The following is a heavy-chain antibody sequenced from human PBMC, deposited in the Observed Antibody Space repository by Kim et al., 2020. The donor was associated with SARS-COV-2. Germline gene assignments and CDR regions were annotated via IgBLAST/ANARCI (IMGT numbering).Heavy chain of an antibody. CDR3: ASSKAVAGMAPFDY. J-gene: IGHJ4*02. V-gene: IGHV1-18*01. CDR2: ISAYNGNT. Sequence: ASVKVSCKASGYTFTSYGISWVRQAPGQGLEWMGWISAYNGNTNYAQKLQGRVTMTTDTSTSTAYMELRSLRSDDTAVYYCASSKAVAGMAPFDYWGQGTLVTVSS. CDR1: GYTFTSYG.